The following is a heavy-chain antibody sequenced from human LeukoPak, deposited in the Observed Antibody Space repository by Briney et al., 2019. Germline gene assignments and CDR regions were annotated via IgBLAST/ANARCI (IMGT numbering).Heavy chain of an antibody. Sequence: GGSLRLSCAASGFTFSSYSMNWVRQAPGKGLEWVSSISSSSGYIYYTDSVKGRFTISRDNAKNSLYLQMNSLRAEDTAVYYCAISGADAFDIWGQGTMVTVSS. V-gene: IGHV3-21*01. CDR3: AISGADAFDI. CDR2: ISSSSGYI. D-gene: IGHD6-19*01. CDR1: GFTFSSYS. J-gene: IGHJ3*02.